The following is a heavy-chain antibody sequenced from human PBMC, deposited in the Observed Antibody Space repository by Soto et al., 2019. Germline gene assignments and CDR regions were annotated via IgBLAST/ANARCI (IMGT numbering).Heavy chain of an antibody. D-gene: IGHD2-8*01. Sequence: SETLSLTCAVYGGSFSGYYWSWIRQPPGKGLEWIGEINHSGSTNYNPSLKSRVTISVDTSKNQFSLKLSSVTAADTAVYYCARGVWPTRWGQGTLVTVSS. CDR3: ARGVWPTR. CDR2: INHSGST. V-gene: IGHV4-34*01. J-gene: IGHJ4*02. CDR1: GGSFSGYY.